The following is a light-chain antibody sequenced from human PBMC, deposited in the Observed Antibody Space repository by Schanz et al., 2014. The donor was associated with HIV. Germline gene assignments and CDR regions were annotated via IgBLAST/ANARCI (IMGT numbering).Light chain of an antibody. CDR1: QSVSSF. V-gene: IGKV3D-15*01. J-gene: IGKJ1*01. CDR2: GVS. CDR3: QQYNDWPPRWT. Sequence: EIVLPQSPATLSLSPGERASLSCRASQSVSSFLAWYQQKPGQAPRLLIYGVSTRATGSPDRFSGSGSGTEFSLIISSLQSEDFAVYYCQQYNDWPPRWTFGQGTKVEIK.